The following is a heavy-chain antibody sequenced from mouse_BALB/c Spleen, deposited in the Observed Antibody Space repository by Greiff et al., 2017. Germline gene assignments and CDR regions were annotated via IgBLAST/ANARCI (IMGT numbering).Heavy chain of an antibody. V-gene: IGHV1-67*01. D-gene: IGHD1-1*01. CDR2: ISTYYGTT. CDR1: GYTFTDYA. Sequence: VQLQQSGPELVRPGVSVKISCKGSGYTFTDYAMHWVQQSHAKSLEWIGVISTYYGTTNYSQKFKGKATMTVDKSSSTAYMELARLTSEDSAIYYCARSRGYYDGSNYAMDDWGQGTAVTVSS. J-gene: IGHJ4*01. CDR3: ARSRGYYDGSNYAMDD.